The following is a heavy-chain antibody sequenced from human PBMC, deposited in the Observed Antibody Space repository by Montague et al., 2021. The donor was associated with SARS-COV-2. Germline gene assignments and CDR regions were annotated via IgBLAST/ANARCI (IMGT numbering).Heavy chain of an antibody. CDR3: ARDGWAHYYDSSGYEGNFDI. CDR2: ISSSSSYI. Sequence: SLRLSCAASGFTFRSYTMNWVRQAPGKGLEWVSCISSSSSYIYYADSVKGRSTIFRDNAKNSLFPQMNSLRAEDTAVYYCARDGWAHYYDSSGYEGNFDIWGQGTMVTVSS. CDR1: GFTFRSYT. J-gene: IGHJ3*02. D-gene: IGHD3-22*01. V-gene: IGHV3-21*01.